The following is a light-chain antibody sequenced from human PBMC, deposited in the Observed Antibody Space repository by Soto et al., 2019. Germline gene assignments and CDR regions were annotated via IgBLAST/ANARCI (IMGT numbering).Light chain of an antibody. V-gene: IGLV4-60*02. CDR1: SGHSTYI. J-gene: IGLJ3*02. CDR2: LDRSGSY. CDR3: ETWYSNTHKV. Sequence: QAVVTQSSSASASLGSSVKLTCILSSGHSTYIIAWHQQQPGKAPRFLMTLDRSGSYNRGSGVPDRFSGSSSGADRYLTISNLQFEYEGEYYCETWYSNTHKVFGGGTTLTVL.